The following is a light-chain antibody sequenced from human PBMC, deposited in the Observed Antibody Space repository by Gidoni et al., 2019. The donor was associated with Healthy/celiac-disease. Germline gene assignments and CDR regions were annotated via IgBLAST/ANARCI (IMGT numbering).Light chain of an antibody. CDR2: GAS. CDR3: QQYNNWPPYT. V-gene: IGKV3-15*01. Sequence: EIVMTQSPATLSVSPGERATLSCRASQSVSSNLAWYQQKPGQAPRLLIYGASTRDTGITARFSGSGSGTEFTLTISSLQSEDFEVYYCQQYNNWPPYTFGQGTKLEIK. CDR1: QSVSSN. J-gene: IGKJ2*01.